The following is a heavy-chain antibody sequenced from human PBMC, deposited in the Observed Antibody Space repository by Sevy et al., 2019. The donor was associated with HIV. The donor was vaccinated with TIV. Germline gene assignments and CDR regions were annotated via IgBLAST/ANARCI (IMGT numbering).Heavy chain of an antibody. CDR2: ISYDGGKK. J-gene: IGHJ3*02. CDR3: AKDLYYDILTGYATDAFDR. Sequence: GGSLRLSCAVSGFTFNAYDMHWVRQAPGKGLEYMALISYDGGKKYYADSVKGRFTISRDNSENTLYLQMNNLRAEDTAVYYCAKDLYYDILTGYATDAFDRWGQGTMVTVSS. V-gene: IGHV3-30*18. CDR1: GFTFNAYD. D-gene: IGHD3-9*01.